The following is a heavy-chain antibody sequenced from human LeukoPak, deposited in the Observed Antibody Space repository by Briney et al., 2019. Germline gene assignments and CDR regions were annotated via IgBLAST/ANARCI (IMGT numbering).Heavy chain of an antibody. CDR3: AKDTPLCYFDY. CDR1: GFTFRNAW. CDR2: IKSKADGGTT. Sequence: GGSLRLSCAASGFTFRNAWMSWVRQAPGKGLEWVGRIKSKADGGTTDYAAPVKGRFTISIDDSKNTLYLEMNSLRADDTAVYYCAKDTPLCYFDYWGQGTLVTVSS. J-gene: IGHJ4*02. D-gene: IGHD3-16*01. V-gene: IGHV3-15*01.